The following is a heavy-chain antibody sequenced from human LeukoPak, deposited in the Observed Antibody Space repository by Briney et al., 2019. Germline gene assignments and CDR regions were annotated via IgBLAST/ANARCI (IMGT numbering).Heavy chain of an antibody. CDR1: GFTFSSYA. D-gene: IGHD6-6*01. CDR2: ISGSGGST. CDR3: AKDLYSSSSHDKFDP. Sequence: GGSLRLSCAASGFTFSSYAMSWVRQAPGKGLEWVSAISGSGGSTYYADSVEGRFTISRDNSKNTLYLQMNSLRAEDTAVYYCAKDLYSSSSHDKFDPWGQGTLVTVSS. V-gene: IGHV3-23*01. J-gene: IGHJ5*02.